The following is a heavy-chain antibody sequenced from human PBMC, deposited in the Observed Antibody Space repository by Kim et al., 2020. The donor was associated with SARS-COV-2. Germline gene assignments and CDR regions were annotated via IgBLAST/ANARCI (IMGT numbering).Heavy chain of an antibody. D-gene: IGHD6-13*01. Sequence: SLKSRVTISVDTSKNQFSLKLSSVTAADTAVYYCARVNFRYSSSLGWFDPWGQGTLVTVSS. J-gene: IGHJ5*02. V-gene: IGHV4-34*01. CDR3: ARVNFRYSSSLGWFDP.